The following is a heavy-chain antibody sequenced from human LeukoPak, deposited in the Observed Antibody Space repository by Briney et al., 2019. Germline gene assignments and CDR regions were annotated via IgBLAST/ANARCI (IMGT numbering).Heavy chain of an antibody. CDR1: GGSIGTYY. Sequence: SETLSLTCTVSGGSIGTYYGSWIRQSPGKGLEWIGYIYVTGTRYNPYLQSRVTISVERSRNQFFLQMSSVTAADTAVYYCARHIGGGIEDMDVWGKGTKVIVSS. D-gene: IGHD3-16*02. V-gene: IGHV4-59*08. CDR3: ARHIGGGIEDMDV. J-gene: IGHJ6*03. CDR2: IYVTGT.